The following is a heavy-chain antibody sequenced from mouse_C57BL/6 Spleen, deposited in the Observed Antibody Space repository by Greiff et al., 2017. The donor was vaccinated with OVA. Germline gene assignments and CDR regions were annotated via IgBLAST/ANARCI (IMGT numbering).Heavy chain of an antibody. J-gene: IGHJ4*01. V-gene: IGHV1-55*01. Sequence: QVQLQQPGAELVKPGASVKMSCKASGYTFTSYWITWVKQRPGQGLEWIGDIYPGSGSTNYNEKFKSKATLTVDTSSSTAYTQLSKRRSEDSEVYYCARRDSSGYLNYYAMDYWGQGTSVTVSS. CDR2: IYPGSGST. CDR3: ARRDSSGYLNYYAMDY. CDR1: GYTFTSYW. D-gene: IGHD3-2*02.